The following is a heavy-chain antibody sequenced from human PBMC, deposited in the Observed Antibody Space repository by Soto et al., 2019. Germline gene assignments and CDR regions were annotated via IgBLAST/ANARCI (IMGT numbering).Heavy chain of an antibody. CDR1: GFTFSSYG. V-gene: IGHV3-30*18. CDR3: AKDTIAVAPTFDY. J-gene: IGHJ4*02. D-gene: IGHD6-19*01. CDR2: ISYDGSNK. Sequence: QVQLVESGGGVVQPGRSLRLSCAASGFTFSSYGMHWVRQAPGKGLEWVAVISYDGSNKYYADSVKGRFTISRDNSKNTLYLQMNSLRAEDTAVYYCAKDTIAVAPTFDYWCQGTLVTVS.